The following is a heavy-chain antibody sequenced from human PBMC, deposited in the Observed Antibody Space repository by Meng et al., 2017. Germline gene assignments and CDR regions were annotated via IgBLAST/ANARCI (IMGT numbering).Heavy chain of an antibody. CDR2: INPNSGGT. CDR1: GYTFTGYY. CDR3: ARVPHLLWFGELADY. Sequence: ASVKVSCKASGYTFTGYYMHWVRQAPGQGLEWMGWINPNSGGTNYAQKFQGRVTMTRDMSISTAYMELSRLRSDDTAVYYCARVPHLLWFGELADYWGQGTLVTVSS. D-gene: IGHD3-10*01. J-gene: IGHJ4*02. V-gene: IGHV1-2*02.